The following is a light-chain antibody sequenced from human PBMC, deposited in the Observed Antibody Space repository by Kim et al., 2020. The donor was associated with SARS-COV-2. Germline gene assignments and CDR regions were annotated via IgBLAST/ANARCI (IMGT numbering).Light chain of an antibody. V-gene: IGLV3-21*04. CDR1: NIGSKS. Sequence: SYELTQPPSVSVAPGKTARITCGGNNIGSKSVHWYQQKPGQAPVVVIYYDSDRPSAIPERFSGSNSGNTATLTISRVEAGDEADYYCQVWDSSSDHWVFGGGTKVTVL. J-gene: IGLJ3*02. CDR2: YDS. CDR3: QVWDSSSDHWV.